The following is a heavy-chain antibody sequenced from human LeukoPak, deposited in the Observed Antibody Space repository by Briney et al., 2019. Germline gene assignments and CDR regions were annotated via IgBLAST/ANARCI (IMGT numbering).Heavy chain of an antibody. V-gene: IGHV3-23*01. J-gene: IGHJ4*02. Sequence: PGGSLRLSCAASGFTVSSNYMSWVRQAPGKGLEWVSAISGSGGSTYYADSVKGRFTISRDNSKNTLYLQMNSLRAEDTAVYYCAKAPTSYSSSWVDYWGQGTLVTVSS. CDR3: AKAPTSYSSSWVDY. CDR1: GFTVSSNY. CDR2: ISGSGGST. D-gene: IGHD6-13*01.